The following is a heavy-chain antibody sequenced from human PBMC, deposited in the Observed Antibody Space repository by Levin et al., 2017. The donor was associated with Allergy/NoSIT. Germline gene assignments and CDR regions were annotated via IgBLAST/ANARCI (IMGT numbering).Heavy chain of an antibody. V-gene: IGHV3-73*01. J-gene: IGHJ6*02. CDR1: GFTFSGSA. CDR2: IRSKANSYAT. D-gene: IGHD3-10*01. Sequence: GESLKISCAASGFTFSGSAMHWVRQASGKGLEWVGRIRSKANSYATAYAASVKGRFTISRDDSKNTAYLQMNSLKTEDTAVYYCTILWFGEPNYYYYGMDVWGQGTTVTVSS. CDR3: TILWFGEPNYYYYGMDV.